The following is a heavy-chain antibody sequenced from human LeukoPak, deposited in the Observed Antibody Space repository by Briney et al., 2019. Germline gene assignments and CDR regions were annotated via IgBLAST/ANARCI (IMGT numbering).Heavy chain of an antibody. V-gene: IGHV3-11*04. D-gene: IGHD3-22*01. Sequence: NPGGSLRLSCAASGFTFSDYYMSWIRQAPGKGLEWVSYISSSGSTIYYADSVKGRFTISRDNAKNSLYLQMNSLRAEDTAVYYCARDFASFLDSQDGWGQGTLVTVSS. CDR2: ISSSGSTI. CDR1: GFTFSDYY. CDR3: ARDFASFLDSQDG. J-gene: IGHJ4*02.